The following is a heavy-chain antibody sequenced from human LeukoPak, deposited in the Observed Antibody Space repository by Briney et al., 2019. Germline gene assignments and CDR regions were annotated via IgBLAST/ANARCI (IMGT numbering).Heavy chain of an antibody. D-gene: IGHD4-23*01. J-gene: IGHJ3*02. V-gene: IGHV3-21*01. CDR1: GFTFSSYS. Sequence: GGSLRLSCAAPGFTFSSYSMNWVRQAPGKGLEWVSSISSSSSYIYYADSVKGRFTISRDNAKNSLYLQMNSLRAEDTAVYYCARDPNSGYAFDIWGQGTMVTVSS. CDR2: ISSSSSYI. CDR3: ARDPNSGYAFDI.